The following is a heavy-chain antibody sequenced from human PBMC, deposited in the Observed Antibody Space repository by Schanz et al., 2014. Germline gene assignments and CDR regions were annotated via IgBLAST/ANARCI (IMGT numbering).Heavy chain of an antibody. CDR2: IPWNGAAI. CDR3: AKGSRSGSKVMDV. Sequence: PGGSLRLSCTASGFNSDDYAMHWVRQAPGKGLEWVSNIPWNGAAIGYAGSVRGRFTISRDSAKNSLYLQMNSLRPEDTALYYCAKGSRSGSKVMDVWGKGTTVTVSS. CDR1: GFNSDDYA. V-gene: IGHV3-9*02. D-gene: IGHD3-10*01. J-gene: IGHJ6*03.